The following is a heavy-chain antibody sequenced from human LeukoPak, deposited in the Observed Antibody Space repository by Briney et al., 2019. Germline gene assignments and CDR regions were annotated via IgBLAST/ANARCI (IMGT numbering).Heavy chain of an antibody. D-gene: IGHD3-3*01. CDR2: TSSSSSAR. V-gene: IGHV3-48*01. Sequence: GGSLRLSCAASGFTFSSHSMNWVRQAPGKGLEWVSYTSSSSSARYYADSVKGRFTISRDDARNSLYLQMNSLRAEDTAVYYCARMSGSRLPGYWGQGALVTVSS. CDR3: ARMSGSRLPGY. J-gene: IGHJ4*02. CDR1: GFTFSSHS.